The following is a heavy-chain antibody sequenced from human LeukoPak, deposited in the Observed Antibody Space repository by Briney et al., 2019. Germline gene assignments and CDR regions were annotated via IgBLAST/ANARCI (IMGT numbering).Heavy chain of an antibody. J-gene: IGHJ4*02. V-gene: IGHV3-23*01. CDR2: INNNGVST. D-gene: IGHD6-19*01. CDR1: GFTFSSYG. CDR3: AKDTSTIAVSGTCFDY. Sequence: GGTLRLSCAASGFTFSSYGMSWVRQAPGKGLEWVSSINNNGVSTYYADSVKGRFTISRDNSKNTLYLQMNSLRAEDTAVYYCAKDTSTIAVSGTCFDYWGQGTLVTVSS.